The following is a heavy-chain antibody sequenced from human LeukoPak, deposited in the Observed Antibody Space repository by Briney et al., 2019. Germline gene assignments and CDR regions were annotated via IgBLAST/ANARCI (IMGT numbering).Heavy chain of an antibody. CDR2: IIPIFGTA. D-gene: IGHD2-2*02. V-gene: IGHV1-69*05. Sequence: SVKVSCKASGGTFSSYAISWVRQAPEQGLEWMGGIIPIFGTANYAQKFQGRVTITTDESTSTAYMELSSLRSENTAVYYCARDACSSTSCYTPYYYMDVWGKGTTVTVSS. CDR3: ARDACSSTSCYTPYYYMDV. J-gene: IGHJ6*03. CDR1: GGTFSSYA.